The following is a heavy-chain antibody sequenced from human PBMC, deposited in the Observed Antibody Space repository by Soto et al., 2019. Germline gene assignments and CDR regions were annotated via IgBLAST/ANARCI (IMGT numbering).Heavy chain of an antibody. J-gene: IGHJ3*01. CDR2: VYDVDGT. CDR1: GLTVSGKKY. Sequence: WGSLILSWAASGLTVSGKKYISCFRQAPVKGLEWVSGVYDVDGTYYADSVKGRFTISRDTSKAIVFLEMNDLRPDDTAVYYCASWLQREHAYDVWGLGTTVTVSS. V-gene: IGHV3-53*01. D-gene: IGHD1-1*01. CDR3: ASWLQREHAYDV.